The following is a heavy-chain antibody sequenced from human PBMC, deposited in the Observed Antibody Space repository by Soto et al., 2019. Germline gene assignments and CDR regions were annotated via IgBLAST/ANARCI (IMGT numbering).Heavy chain of an antibody. CDR2: TYYRSKWYN. CDR3: AREAKNYDFWSGVNYGTDV. D-gene: IGHD3-3*01. V-gene: IGHV6-1*01. CDR1: WDSVSSNSAA. J-gene: IGHJ6*02. Sequence: LSQTLSLTCAIAWDSVSSNSAALNWVRQSPSRGLEFLGRTYYRSKWYNDYAVSVKSRITINPDTSKNQFSLQLKSVTPEDTAVYYCAREAKNYDFWSGVNYGTDVWGQGTTVTVSS.